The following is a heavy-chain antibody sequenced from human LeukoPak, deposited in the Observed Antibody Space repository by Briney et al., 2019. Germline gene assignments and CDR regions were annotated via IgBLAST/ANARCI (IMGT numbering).Heavy chain of an antibody. V-gene: IGHV3-9*01. CDR1: GFTFDDYA. CDR2: ISWNSGSI. D-gene: IGHD2-15*01. J-gene: IGHJ3*02. CDR3: AKVIVVVVAATRADAFDI. Sequence: GGSLRLSCAASGFTFDDYAMHWVRQAPGKGLEWVSGISWNSGSIGYADSVKGRFTISRDNAKNSLYLQMNSLRAEDTALYYCAKVIVVVVAATRADAFDIWGQGTMVTVSS.